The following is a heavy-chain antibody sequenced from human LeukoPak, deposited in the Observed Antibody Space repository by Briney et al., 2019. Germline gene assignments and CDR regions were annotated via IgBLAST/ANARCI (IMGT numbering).Heavy chain of an antibody. CDR1: GGSFSGYS. CDR2: IIGSGGST. V-gene: IGHV3-23*01. D-gene: IGHD3-3*01. J-gene: IGHJ6*02. Sequence: LASETLSLTCAVYGGSFSGYSWSRIRQAPGKGLEWVSAIIGSGGSTYYADSVKGRFTISRDNSKNTLYLQMNSLRAEDTAVYYCAKDFHTTYYDFWSGNYGMDVWGQGTTVTVS. CDR3: AKDFHTTYYDFWSGNYGMDV.